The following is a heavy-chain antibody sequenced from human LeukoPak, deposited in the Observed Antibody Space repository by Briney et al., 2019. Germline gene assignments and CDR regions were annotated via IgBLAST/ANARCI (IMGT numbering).Heavy chain of an antibody. CDR2: INHSGST. Sequence: SETLSLTCAVYGGSFSGYYWSWIRQPPGKGLEWIGEINHSGSTNYNPSLKSRVTISVDTSKNQFSLKLSSVTAADTAVYYCARWERWAAINLWGQGTLVTVSS. D-gene: IGHD2-2*01. CDR1: GGSFSGYY. CDR3: ARWERWAAINL. V-gene: IGHV4-34*01. J-gene: IGHJ5*02.